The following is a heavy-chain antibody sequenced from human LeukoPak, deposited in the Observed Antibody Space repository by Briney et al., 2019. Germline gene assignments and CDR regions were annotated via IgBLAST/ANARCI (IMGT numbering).Heavy chain of an antibody. CDR3: ARLGYYDSSGYYCFDY. CDR2: IYYSGST. CDR1: GGSISSSSYY. J-gene: IGHJ4*02. V-gene: IGHV4-39*01. Sequence: SETLSLTCTVSGGSISSSSYYWGWIRQPPGKGLEWIGSIYYSGSTYYNPSLKSRVTISVDTSKNQVSLKLSSVTAADTAVYYCARLGYYDSSGYYCFDYWGQGTLVTVSS. D-gene: IGHD3-22*01.